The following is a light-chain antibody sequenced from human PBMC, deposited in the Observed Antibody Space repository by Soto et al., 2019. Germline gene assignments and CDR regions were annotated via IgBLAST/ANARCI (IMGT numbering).Light chain of an antibody. CDR3: QSYDSSLSGSV. J-gene: IGLJ1*01. CDR2: AST. CDR1: SSNIGAGYD. Sequence: AMRTPPRTVTGALWVVVVTFYTGSSSNIGAGYDVHWYQQLPGTVPNVLICASTNRPSGVPDRCSGSRSGTSASLAITDLQAEDEAEDYCQSYDSSLSGSVFGRGSKVPV. V-gene: IGLV1-40*01.